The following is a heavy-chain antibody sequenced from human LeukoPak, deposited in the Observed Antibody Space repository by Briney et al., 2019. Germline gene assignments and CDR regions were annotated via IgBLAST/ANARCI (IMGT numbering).Heavy chain of an antibody. J-gene: IGHJ4*02. V-gene: IGHV3-74*01. CDR2: SNSDGSST. Sequence: GGSLRLSCAASGFTFSNYWMHWVRQAPGKGLVWVAHSNSDGSSTSYADSVKGRFTISRDSAKNTLYLQMNSLRAEDTAWYYCAKSRRVFSGYDPFDYWGQGTLVTVSS. CDR1: GFTFSNYW. CDR3: AKSRRVFSGYDPFDY. D-gene: IGHD5-12*01.